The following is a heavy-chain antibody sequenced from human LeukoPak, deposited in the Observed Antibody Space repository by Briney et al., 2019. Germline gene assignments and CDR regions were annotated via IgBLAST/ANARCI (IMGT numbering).Heavy chain of an antibody. J-gene: IGHJ4*02. CDR1: GFTFSSYS. D-gene: IGHD2-2*01. Sequence: GGSLRLSCAASGFTFSSYSMNWVRQAPGKGLEWVSYISSSSSTIYYADSVKGRFTISRDNAKNSLYLQMNSLRAEDTAVYYCARDLQVVPAATDYWGQGTLVTVSS. V-gene: IGHV3-48*01. CDR2: ISSSSSTI. CDR3: ARDLQVVPAATDY.